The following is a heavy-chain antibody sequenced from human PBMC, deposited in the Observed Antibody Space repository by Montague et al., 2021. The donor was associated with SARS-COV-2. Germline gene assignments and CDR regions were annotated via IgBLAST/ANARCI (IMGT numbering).Heavy chain of an antibody. J-gene: IGHJ6*03. V-gene: IGHV4-59*08. CDR2: VHSGGSA. D-gene: IGHD6-13*01. Sequence: SETLSLTCTVSDGAIGGYYWSWVRQPPGKGLQWVGYVHSGGSASYNPSLKSRVTISVDSSKNQFSLKVNSVTAADTAVYYCARRLGSSNWHWKGAFYYMDVWGKGTTVIVSS. CDR1: DGAIGGYY. CDR3: ARRLGSSNWHWKGAFYYMDV.